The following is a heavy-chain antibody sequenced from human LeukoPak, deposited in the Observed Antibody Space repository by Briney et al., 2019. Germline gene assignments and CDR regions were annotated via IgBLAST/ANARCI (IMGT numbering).Heavy chain of an antibody. J-gene: IGHJ3*02. CDR2: INPKSGGT. Sequence: ASVKVSCKASGYTFSDYYMHWVRQAPGQGLEWMGWINPKSGGTKYAQKFQGRVTMTRDTSISTAYMEVRRLGSDDTAVYYCARDYYDSSGFGAFDIWGQGTMVTVSS. CDR3: ARDYYDSSGFGAFDI. CDR1: GYTFSDYY. D-gene: IGHD3-22*01. V-gene: IGHV1-2*02.